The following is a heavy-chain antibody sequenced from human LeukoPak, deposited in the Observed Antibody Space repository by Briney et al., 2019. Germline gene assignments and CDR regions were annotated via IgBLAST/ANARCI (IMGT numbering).Heavy chain of an antibody. V-gene: IGHV3-23*01. CDR1: GFIFSSYA. CDR3: AKRGPGGTVTLDF. Sequence: GGSLRLSCASSGFIFSSYAMSWVRQAPGKGLEWVSAIRGSGGSTYYADSVKGRFTISRDNSKNTLYLQMNSLSAEDAAVYYCAKRGPGGTVTLDFWGQGTLVTVSS. J-gene: IGHJ4*02. D-gene: IGHD4-17*01. CDR2: IRGSGGST.